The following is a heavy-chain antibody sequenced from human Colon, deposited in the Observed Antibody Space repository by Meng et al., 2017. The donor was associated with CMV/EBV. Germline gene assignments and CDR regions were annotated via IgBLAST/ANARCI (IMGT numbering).Heavy chain of an antibody. CDR1: GSVSRDGYF. D-gene: IGHD2-2*01. CDR3: AREACSTTGCYGVWFDP. Sequence: GSVSRDGYFWSWIRQPPGKGLEWIGYVHYSGSTNYNPSLKSRVTISIDTANSQFSLRLSSVTAADTAVYYCAREACSTTGCYGVWFDPWGQGTLVTVSS. CDR2: VHYSGST. V-gene: IGHV4-61*08. J-gene: IGHJ5*02.